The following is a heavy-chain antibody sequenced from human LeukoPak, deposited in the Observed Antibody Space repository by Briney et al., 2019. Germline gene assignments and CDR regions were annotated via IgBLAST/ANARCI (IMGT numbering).Heavy chain of an antibody. CDR3: ARDLNWETY. V-gene: IGHV3-7*01. Sequence: PGGSPRLSCAASGFTFSTYWMTWVRQAPGKGLEWVANIKPDGSQIYYVDSVKGRFTISRDNAKNSLCLQMNSLRAEDTAVYYCARDLNWETYWGQGTLVTVSS. D-gene: IGHD7-27*01. CDR1: GFTFSTYW. J-gene: IGHJ4*02. CDR2: IKPDGSQI.